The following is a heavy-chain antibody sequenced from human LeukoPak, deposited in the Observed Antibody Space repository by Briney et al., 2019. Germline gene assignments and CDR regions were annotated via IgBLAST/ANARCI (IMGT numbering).Heavy chain of an antibody. CDR3: TGERVMIDY. Sequence: GGSLRLSCAASGFIFTDYWMSWVRQAPGKGLEWVANIKQDGSEKYYVGSVKGRFTISRDNAKSSLYLQMNSLRAEDTAVYYCTGERVMIDYWGQGNLVTVSS. V-gene: IGHV3-7*03. CDR1: GFIFTDYW. J-gene: IGHJ4*02. CDR2: IKQDGSEK. D-gene: IGHD2-8*01.